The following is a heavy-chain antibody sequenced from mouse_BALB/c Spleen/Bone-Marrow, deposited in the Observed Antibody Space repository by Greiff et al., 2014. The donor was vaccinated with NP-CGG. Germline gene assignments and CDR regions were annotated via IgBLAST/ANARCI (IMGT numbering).Heavy chain of an antibody. CDR2: IDNANGNT. J-gene: IGHJ2*01. V-gene: IGHV14-3*02. CDR3: ARYYYGSSYFDY. CDR1: GFNIKDTY. D-gene: IGHD1-1*01. Sequence: EVQGVESGAELVKPGASVKLSCTASGFNIKDTYMHWVKQRHEQGLEWIGRIDNANGNTKDDPKFQGKATITADTSSNTAYLQLSSLTSEDTAVYYCARYYYGSSYFDYWGQGTTLTVSS.